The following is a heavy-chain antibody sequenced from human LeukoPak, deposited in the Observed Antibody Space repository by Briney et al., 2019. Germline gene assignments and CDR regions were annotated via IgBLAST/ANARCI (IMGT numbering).Heavy chain of an antibody. CDR3: ANLGYTSTWVGPGDY. CDR2: ISGSGGST. D-gene: IGHD6-13*01. CDR1: GLTFSSYW. J-gene: IGHJ4*02. Sequence: PGGSLRLSCAASGLTFSSYWMTWVRQAPGKGLEWVSGISGSGGSTYYADSVKGRFTISRDNSKNTVYLQMNSLRAEDTAVYYCANLGYTSTWVGPGDYWGQGTLVTVSS. V-gene: IGHV3-23*01.